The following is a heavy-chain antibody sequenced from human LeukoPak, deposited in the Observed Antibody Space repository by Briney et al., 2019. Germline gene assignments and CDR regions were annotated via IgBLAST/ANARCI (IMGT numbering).Heavy chain of an antibody. Sequence: PGRSLRLSCAASGFTFSTYGTHWVRQAPGKGLEWVAVISHDGSNQYYADSVKGRFTISRDDSKNTLYLQMNSLRAEDTAVYYCAKVRTTLVVVSYFDYWGQGTLVIVSS. CDR3: AKVRTTLVVVSYFDY. J-gene: IGHJ4*02. CDR2: ISHDGSNQ. V-gene: IGHV3-30*18. CDR1: GFTFSTYG. D-gene: IGHD3-22*01.